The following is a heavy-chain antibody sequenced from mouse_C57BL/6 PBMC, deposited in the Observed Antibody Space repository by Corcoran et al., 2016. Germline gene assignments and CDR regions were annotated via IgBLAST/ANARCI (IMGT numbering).Heavy chain of an antibody. V-gene: IGHV9-3*01. J-gene: IGHJ1*03. Sequence: QIQLVQSGPELKKPGETVKISCKASGYTFTTYGMSWVKQAPGKGLKWMGWINTYSGVPTYADDFKVRFTFSLETSASTAYLQINNLKNEDTATYFCASHYYGSSYLYFDVWGTGTTVTVSS. CDR3: ASHYYGSSYLYFDV. D-gene: IGHD1-1*01. CDR2: INTYSGVP. CDR1: GYTFTTYG.